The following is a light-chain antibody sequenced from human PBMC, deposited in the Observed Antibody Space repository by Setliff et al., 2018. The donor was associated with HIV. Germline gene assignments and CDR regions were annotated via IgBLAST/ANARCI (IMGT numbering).Light chain of an antibody. Sequence: ALTQPASVSGSPGQSITISCTGTSSDIGSYNLVSWYQQHPGKAPKVMIYEVTKRPSGVSNHFSGSKSGNTASLTISGLQAEDGADYYCCSYAGSSTSMVFGGGTKVTVL. J-gene: IGLJ2*01. CDR2: EVT. CDR3: CSYAGSSTSMV. V-gene: IGLV2-23*02. CDR1: SSDIGSYNL.